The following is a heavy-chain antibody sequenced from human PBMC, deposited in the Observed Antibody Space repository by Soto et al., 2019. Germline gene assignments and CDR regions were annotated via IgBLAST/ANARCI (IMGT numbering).Heavy chain of an antibody. Sequence: QITLKESGPTLVKPTQTLTLTCTFSGFSLSTSGVGVGWIRQPPGKALEWLALIYWNDDKRYSPSLKSRLTITQDTYKNQVVLTMPNMDPVDTATYYCAHQALGGWFWSGYYTVSSWFDPWGQGTLVTVSS. V-gene: IGHV2-5*01. CDR2: IYWNDDK. J-gene: IGHJ5*02. CDR1: GFSLSTSGVG. D-gene: IGHD3-3*01. CDR3: AHQALGGWFWSGYYTVSSWFDP.